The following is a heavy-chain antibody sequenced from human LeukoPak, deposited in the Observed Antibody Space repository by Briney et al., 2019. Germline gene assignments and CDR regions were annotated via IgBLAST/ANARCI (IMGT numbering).Heavy chain of an antibody. J-gene: IGHJ4*02. CDR3: ARGSPTGGDY. D-gene: IGHD2-15*01. Sequence: PGGSLRLSCAASGFTFSSYWMHWVRQAPGKGLVWVSRITPDGSSSSYADSVKGRFTISRDNAKNTLYLQMNSLSAEDTAVYYCARGSPTGGDYWGQGTLVTVTS. CDR2: ITPDGSSS. CDR1: GFTFSSYW. V-gene: IGHV3-74*01.